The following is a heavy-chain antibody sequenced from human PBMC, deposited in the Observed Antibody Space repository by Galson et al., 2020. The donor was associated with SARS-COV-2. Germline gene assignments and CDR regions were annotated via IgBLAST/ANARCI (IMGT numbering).Heavy chain of an antibody. V-gene: IGHV1-2*02. CDR3: ARRAFRVAGGPNWFYP. J-gene: IGHJ5*02. CDR1: GYIFTDYY. CDR2: INPNSGDT. Sequence: ASVKVSCKASGYIFTDYYIHWVRQAPGQGLDWMGWINPNSGDTNFAQKFQGRVTMTRDTSISTAYMELSRLTSDDTAVYYCARRAFRVAGGPNWFYPWGQGTRVTVS. D-gene: IGHD6-19*01.